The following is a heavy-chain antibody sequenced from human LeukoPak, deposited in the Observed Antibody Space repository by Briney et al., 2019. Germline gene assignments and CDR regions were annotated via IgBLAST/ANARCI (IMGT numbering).Heavy chain of an antibody. J-gene: IGHJ4*02. CDR1: GGSISSYY. CDR2: IYYSGST. CDR3: ARCQLSSGWYAHFDY. D-gene: IGHD6-19*01. Sequence: SETLSLTCTVSGGSISSYYWSWIRQPPGKGLEWIGYIYYSGSTNYNPSLKSRVTISVDTSKNQFSLKLYSVTAADTAVYFCARCQLSSGWYAHFDYWGQGTLVTVSS. V-gene: IGHV4-59*01.